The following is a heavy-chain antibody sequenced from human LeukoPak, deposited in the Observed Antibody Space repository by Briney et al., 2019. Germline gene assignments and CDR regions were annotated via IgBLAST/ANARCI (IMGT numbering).Heavy chain of an antibody. V-gene: IGHV3-9*01. Sequence: PGGSLRLSCAASGFPFDEYAMHWVRQAPGKGLEWVSGFSWITNTTGYANSVKGRFTMSSDSAKKSLYLQMDSLRVEDTAFYYCAKSRRKYYPVLGLDFWGQGALVTVSS. J-gene: IGHJ4*02. CDR3: AKSRRKYYPVLGLDF. D-gene: IGHD1-26*01. CDR1: GFPFDEYA. CDR2: FSWITNTT.